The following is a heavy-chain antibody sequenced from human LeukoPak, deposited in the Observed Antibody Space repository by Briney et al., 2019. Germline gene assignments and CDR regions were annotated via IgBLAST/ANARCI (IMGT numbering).Heavy chain of an antibody. Sequence: GASVKVSCKASGYTFTNHYIHWMRQAPGQGLEWMGIIIPNGGSTSYAQNFQGRATVTRDTSTSTVYVELSSLRSEDTAVYYCARTVGSYFDYWGQGTLVTVSS. CDR3: ARTVGSYFDY. CDR2: IIPNGGST. J-gene: IGHJ4*02. V-gene: IGHV1-46*01. CDR1: GYTFTNHY. D-gene: IGHD1-26*01.